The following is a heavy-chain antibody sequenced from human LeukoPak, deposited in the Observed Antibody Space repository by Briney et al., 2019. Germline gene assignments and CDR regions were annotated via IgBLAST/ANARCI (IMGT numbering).Heavy chain of an antibody. CDR2: IKPDGSQK. J-gene: IGHJ3*02. Sequence: GGSLRLSCTASGFTTHYWLNWVRQSPGKGLEWVANIKPDGSQKYCVDSVKGRFTISRDNAKNSLYLQMNSLRAEDTAVYYCARGDYYYDSSTYFNDAFDIWGQGTMVTVSS. CDR1: GFTTHYW. CDR3: ARGDYYYDSSTYFNDAFDI. D-gene: IGHD3-22*01. V-gene: IGHV3-7*01.